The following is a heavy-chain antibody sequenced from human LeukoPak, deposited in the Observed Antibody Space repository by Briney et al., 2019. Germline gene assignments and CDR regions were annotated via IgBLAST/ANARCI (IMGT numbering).Heavy chain of an antibody. D-gene: IGHD1-1*01. CDR3: AKDGTTTITFDY. V-gene: IGHV3-23*01. CDR2: ISGSGGST. Sequence: GGSLRLSCAASGFTFSSYAMSWVRQAPGKGLEWVSVISGSGGSTYYRDSVKGRFTISRDNSKNTLYLQMYSLRAEDTAVYYCAKDGTTTITFDYWGQGTLVTVSS. CDR1: GFTFSSYA. J-gene: IGHJ4*02.